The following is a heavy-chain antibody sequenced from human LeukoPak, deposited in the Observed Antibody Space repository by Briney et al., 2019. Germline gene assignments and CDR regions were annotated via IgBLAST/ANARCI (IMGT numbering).Heavy chain of an antibody. J-gene: IGHJ4*02. CDR2: IFYDGSKK. V-gene: IGHV3-33*01. Sequence: GRSLRLSCAASGFILNDYGMHWIRQAPGKGLEWVSVIFYDGSKKYYADFVKGRFTISRDNSKNVVYLQMDSLRAEDTAFYYCARSLGETTFDWWGQGTLVTVPS. D-gene: IGHD3-16*01. CDR3: ARSLGETTFDW. CDR1: GFILNDYG.